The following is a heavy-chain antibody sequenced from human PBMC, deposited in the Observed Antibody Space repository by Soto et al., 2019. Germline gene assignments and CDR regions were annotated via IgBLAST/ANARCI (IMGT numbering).Heavy chain of an antibody. D-gene: IGHD6-13*01. J-gene: IGHJ4*02. CDR2: IYYSGST. CDR1: GGSISSSSYY. CDR3: ARQGSSWYFESPDY. Sequence: SETLSLTCTVSGGSISSSSYYWGWIRQPPGKGLEWIGSIYYSGSTYYNPSLKSRVTISVDTSKNQFSLKLSSVTAADTAVYYCARQGSSWYFESPDYWGQGTLVTVSS. V-gene: IGHV4-39*01.